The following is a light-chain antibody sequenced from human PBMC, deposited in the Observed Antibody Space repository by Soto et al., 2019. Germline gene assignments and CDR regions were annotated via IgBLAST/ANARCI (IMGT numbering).Light chain of an antibody. Sequence: EIVKTQSPATLSVSPGERATLSCRASQSVSSNLAWYQQKPGQAPRLLIYGASTRATGIPARFSGSGSGTEFTLTISSLQSEDFAVYYCKQYNNRGTFGQGTKVEI. CDR2: GAS. V-gene: IGKV3-15*01. CDR3: KQYNNRGT. J-gene: IGKJ1*01. CDR1: QSVSSN.